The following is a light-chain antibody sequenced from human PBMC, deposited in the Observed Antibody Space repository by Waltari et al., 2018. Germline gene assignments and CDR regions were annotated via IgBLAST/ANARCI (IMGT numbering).Light chain of an antibody. V-gene: IGKV3-15*01. J-gene: IGKJ5*01. CDR3: QQYNRWPPIT. CDR1: LSIADN. Sequence: VMTQSPATLSVSPGERATLSCRASLSIADNLAWYQQKRGQAPGLLIYGASTRATGIPARFTGRGSGTDFTLTISSLQSEDSAVYYCQQYNRWPPITFGQGTRLEI. CDR2: GAS.